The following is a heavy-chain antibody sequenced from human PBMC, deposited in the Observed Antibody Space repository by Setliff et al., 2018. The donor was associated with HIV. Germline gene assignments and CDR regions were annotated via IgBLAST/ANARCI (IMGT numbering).Heavy chain of an antibody. CDR1: GFTFRNYK. D-gene: IGHD1-26*01. Sequence: PGGSLRLSCAASGFTFRNYKFNWVRQAPGRGLEWVSSISIGSGGAIDYADSVQGRFTISRDFSDNTLYLQMNSLRAEDTAVYYCARDPLVGAPDYFDYWGQGTLVTAPQ. V-gene: IGHV3-21*01. CDR3: ARDPLVGAPDYFDY. CDR2: ISIGSGGAI. J-gene: IGHJ4*02.